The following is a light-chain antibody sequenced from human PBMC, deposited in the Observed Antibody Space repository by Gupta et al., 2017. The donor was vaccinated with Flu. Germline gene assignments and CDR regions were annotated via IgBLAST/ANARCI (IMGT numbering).Light chain of an antibody. CDR1: QSLLHSDGYNY. CDR2: LGS. CDR3: MQALQTPT. J-gene: IGKJ2*01. V-gene: IGKV2-28*01. Sequence: PVTPGEPASISCRSSQSLLHSDGYNYLDWYLQKPGQSPLLLIYLGSNRASGVPDRFSGSGSGTDFTLTISRVEAADVGIYYCMQALQTPTFGQGTKLEIK.